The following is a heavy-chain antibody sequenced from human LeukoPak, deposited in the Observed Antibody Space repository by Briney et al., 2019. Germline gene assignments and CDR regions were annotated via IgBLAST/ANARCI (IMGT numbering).Heavy chain of an antibody. CDR3: ARDLGTYSSGWYYFDY. CDR2: ISGDGSST. CDR1: GFTFNNYW. J-gene: IGHJ4*02. V-gene: IGHV3-74*01. D-gene: IGHD6-19*01. Sequence: GGSLRLSCATSGFTFNNYWMHWVRQVPGKGLVWVSRISGDGSSTRNADSVKGRFTISRDNAKNTLYLQMNSLRAEDTAVYYCARDLGTYSSGWYYFDYWGQGTLVTVSS.